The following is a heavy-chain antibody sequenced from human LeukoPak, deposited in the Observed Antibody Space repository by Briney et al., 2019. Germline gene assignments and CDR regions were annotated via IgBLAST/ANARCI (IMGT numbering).Heavy chain of an antibody. D-gene: IGHD6-13*01. CDR1: GGSISSSSYY. CDR2: IYYSGST. J-gene: IGHJ4*02. CDR3: AREGSGAAVDY. V-gene: IGHV4-39*07. Sequence: ETLSLTCTVSGGSISSSSYYWGWIRQPPGKGLEWIGSIYYSGSTYYNPSLKSRVTISVDTSKNQFSLKLSSVTAADTAVYYCAREGSGAAVDYWGQGTLVTVSS.